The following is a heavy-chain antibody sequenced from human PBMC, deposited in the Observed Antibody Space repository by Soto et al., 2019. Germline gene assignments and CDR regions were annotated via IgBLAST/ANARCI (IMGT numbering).Heavy chain of an antibody. Sequence: GGSLRLSCAASGFTFSSYAMSWVRQAPGRGLEWVSVISGSGSSTYYADSVKGRFTISRDNSKNTLYLQMNILRAEDKAVYYCAKPTGATAKAYYYVSSGSKAPFEFWGQGTLVTGSS. CDR1: GFTFSSYA. D-gene: IGHD3-22*01. V-gene: IGHV3-23*01. CDR2: ISGSGSST. CDR3: AKPTGATAKAYYYVSSGSKAPFEF. J-gene: IGHJ4*02.